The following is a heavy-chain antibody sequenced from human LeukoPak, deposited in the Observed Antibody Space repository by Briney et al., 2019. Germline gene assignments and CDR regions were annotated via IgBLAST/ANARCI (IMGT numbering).Heavy chain of an antibody. CDR1: GFTVSSNY. CDR2: IYSGGST. J-gene: IGHJ4*02. V-gene: IGHV3-53*01. CDR3: ARDRRSGSFTRYLDY. Sequence: PGGSLRLSCAASGFTVSSNYMSWVRQAPGKGLEWVSVIYSGGSTYYADSVKGRFTISRDNSKNTLYLQMNSLRAEDTAVYYCARDRRSGSFTRYLDYWGQGTLVTVSS. D-gene: IGHD3-10*01.